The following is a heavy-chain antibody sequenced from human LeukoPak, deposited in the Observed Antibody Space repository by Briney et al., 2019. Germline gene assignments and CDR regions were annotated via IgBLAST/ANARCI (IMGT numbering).Heavy chain of an antibody. CDR3: ARASHVAGYYYGMDV. J-gene: IGHJ6*02. Sequence: PSETLSLTCAVYDGSFSGYYWSWIRQPPGKGLEWIGEINHSGGTNYNPSLKSRVTISVDTSKNQFSLKLTSVTAADTAVYYCARASHVAGYYYGMDVWGQGTTVTVSS. CDR1: DGSFSGYY. CDR2: INHSGGT. D-gene: IGHD6-19*01. V-gene: IGHV4-34*01.